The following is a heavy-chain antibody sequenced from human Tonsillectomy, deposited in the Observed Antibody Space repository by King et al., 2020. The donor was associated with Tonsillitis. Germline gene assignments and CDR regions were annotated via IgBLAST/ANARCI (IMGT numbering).Heavy chain of an antibody. CDR2: ISGGGGRT. CDR1: GFTFSTYA. V-gene: IGHV3-23*04. CDR3: AKDRGDYYDAPRFDP. Sequence: VQLVESGGGLVQPGGSLRLSCAASGFTFSTYAMSWVRQAPGKGLEWVSGISGGGGRTNYADSVKGRFTISRDNSKNTIYLQMNSLRAEDTAVYYCAKDRGDYYDAPRFDPWGQGTLVTVSS. J-gene: IGHJ5*02. D-gene: IGHD3-22*01.